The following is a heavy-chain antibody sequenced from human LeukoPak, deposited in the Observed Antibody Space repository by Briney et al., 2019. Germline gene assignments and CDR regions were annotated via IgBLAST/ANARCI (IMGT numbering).Heavy chain of an antibody. CDR1: GFTFSSYS. V-gene: IGHV3-48*04. J-gene: IGHJ6*02. CDR3: AKHMRATNTYSFFGLDV. Sequence: GGSLRLSCAASGFTFSSYSMNWVRQASGKGLEWVSYISSSSSTIYYADSVKGRFTISRDNAKNSLYLQLSSLRPEDTALYYCAKHMRATNTYSFFGLDVWGQGTTVTVSS. CDR2: ISSSSSTI. D-gene: IGHD1-26*01.